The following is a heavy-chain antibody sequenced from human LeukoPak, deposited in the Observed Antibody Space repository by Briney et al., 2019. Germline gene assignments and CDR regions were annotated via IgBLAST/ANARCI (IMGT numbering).Heavy chain of an antibody. J-gene: IGHJ3*02. CDR3: ARDPSYAAFDI. Sequence: HPGGSLRLSCAASGFVVSDNYMSWVRQAPGKGLEWVSLIYRDGSSFYADSVKGRFTISRDNSKNTLYLQMDSLRAEDTAIYYCARDPSYAAFDIWGRGTMVTVSS. CDR2: IYRDGSS. V-gene: IGHV3-53*01. CDR1: GFVVSDNY.